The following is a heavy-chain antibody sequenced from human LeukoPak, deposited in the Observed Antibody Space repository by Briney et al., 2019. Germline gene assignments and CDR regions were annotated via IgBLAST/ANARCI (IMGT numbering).Heavy chain of an antibody. CDR1: GYTFTSYA. CDR3: ARDPYDFWSGYQPGGYYGMDV. Sequence: ASVKVSCKASGYTFTSYAMHWVRQAPGQRLEWMGWSNAGNGNTNYAQKLQGRVTMTTDTSTSTAYMELRSLRSDDTAVYYCARDPYDFWSGYQPGGYYGMDVWGQGTTVTVSS. V-gene: IGHV1-3*01. CDR2: SNAGNGNT. D-gene: IGHD3-3*01. J-gene: IGHJ6*02.